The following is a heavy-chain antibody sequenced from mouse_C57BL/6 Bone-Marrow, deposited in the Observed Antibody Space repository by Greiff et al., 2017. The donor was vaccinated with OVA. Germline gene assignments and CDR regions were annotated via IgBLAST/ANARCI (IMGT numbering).Heavy chain of an antibody. Sequence: QVQLQQSGAALARPGASVKLSCKASGYTFTSSGLSWVKPRTGPGLELIGALSPRRGNPYYNEKFKGKATLTADKSSSTAYMELRSLTSEDSAVYFCARPYGSSLYYAMDYWGQGTSVTVSS. V-gene: IGHV1-81*01. CDR2: LSPRRGNP. J-gene: IGHJ4*01. CDR1: GYTFTSSG. CDR3: ARPYGSSLYYAMDY. D-gene: IGHD1-1*01.